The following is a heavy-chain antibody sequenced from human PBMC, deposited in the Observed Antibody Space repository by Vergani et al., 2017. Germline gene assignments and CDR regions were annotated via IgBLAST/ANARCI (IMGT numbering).Heavy chain of an antibody. V-gene: IGHV1-18*01. Sequence: QVQLVQSGAEVKKPGSSVKVSCKASGGTFSSYAISWVRQAPGQGLEWMGGISAYNGNTNYAQKLQGRVTMTTDTSTSTAYMELRSLRSDDTAVYYCARDPTYDFWSGSGATFDPWGQGTLVTVSS. D-gene: IGHD3-3*01. CDR1: GGTFSSYA. J-gene: IGHJ5*02. CDR2: ISAYNGNT. CDR3: ARDPTYDFWSGSGATFDP.